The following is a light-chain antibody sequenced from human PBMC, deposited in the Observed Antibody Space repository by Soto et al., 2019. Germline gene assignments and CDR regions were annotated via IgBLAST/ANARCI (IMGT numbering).Light chain of an antibody. Sequence: QSVLTQPPSVSGAPGQRVTISCTWSSSNIGAGYDVHWYQQLPGTAPKLPISGNSNRPSGVPDRFSGSKSGTSASLAITGLQAEDESDYYCQSYDSSLSGNVVFGGGTKLTVL. CDR1: SSNIGAGYD. CDR3: QSYDSSLSGNVV. CDR2: GNS. V-gene: IGLV1-40*01. J-gene: IGLJ2*01.